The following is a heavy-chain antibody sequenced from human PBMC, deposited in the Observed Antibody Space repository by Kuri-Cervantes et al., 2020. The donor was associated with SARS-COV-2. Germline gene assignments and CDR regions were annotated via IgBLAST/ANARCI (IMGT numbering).Heavy chain of an antibody. Sequence: GESLKIFCAASGFTVSSNYMSWVRQAPGKGLEWVSVIYSGGSTYYADSVQGRFTISRDNSKNTLYLQMNSLRVEDTAMYYCAREDRYGGNLNWFDPWGQGTLVTVSS. V-gene: IGHV3-53*01. CDR2: IYSGGST. D-gene: IGHD1-26*01. J-gene: IGHJ5*02. CDR1: GFTVSSNY. CDR3: AREDRYGGNLNWFDP.